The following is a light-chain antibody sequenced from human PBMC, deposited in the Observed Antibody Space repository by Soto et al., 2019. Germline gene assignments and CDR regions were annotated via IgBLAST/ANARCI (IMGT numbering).Light chain of an antibody. J-gene: IGLJ2*01. CDR2: EVS. V-gene: IGLV2-14*01. CDR1: SSDVGKYNY. Sequence: QSALTQPASVSGSPGQSITISCTGTSSDVGKYNYVSWYQQHSAKAPKLMIFEVSNRPSGVSNRFSGSKSGNTASLTISGLQAEDEAEYYCSSYTGSSINTVVFGGGTKVTVL. CDR3: SSYTGSSINTVV.